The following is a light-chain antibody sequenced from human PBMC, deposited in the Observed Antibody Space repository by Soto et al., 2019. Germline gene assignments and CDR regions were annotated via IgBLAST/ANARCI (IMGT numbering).Light chain of an antibody. CDR1: SSNIGSNT. J-gene: IGLJ2*01. CDR3: AAWDDSLNVHVV. CDR2: SNN. Sequence: QSVLTQPPSASGTPGQRVTISCSGSSSNIGSNTANWYQQLPGTAPKLLIYSNNQRPSGVPDRFSGSKSGTSASLAISGLQSEDEADYYCAAWDDSLNVHVVFGGGTKLTVL. V-gene: IGLV1-44*01.